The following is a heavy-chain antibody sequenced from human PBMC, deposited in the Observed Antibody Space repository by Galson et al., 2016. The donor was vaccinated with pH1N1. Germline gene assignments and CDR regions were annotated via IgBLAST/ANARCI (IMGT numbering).Heavy chain of an antibody. CDR2: ISPDSGGT. J-gene: IGHJ5*02. D-gene: IGHD4-23*01. V-gene: IGHV1-2*06. CDR3: ARHGYGGCFDP. CDR1: GYTFTDHY. Sequence: SVKVSCKASGYTFTDHYIHWVRQAPGQGLEWMGRISPDSGGTNYAQKFRGRVTMTGDTSINTAYMELSRLRSDDTAVYYCARHGYGGCFDPWGQGTLVTVSS.